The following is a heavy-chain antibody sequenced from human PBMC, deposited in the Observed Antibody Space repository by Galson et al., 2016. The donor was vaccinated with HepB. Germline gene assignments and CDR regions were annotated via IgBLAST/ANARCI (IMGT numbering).Heavy chain of an antibody. V-gene: IGHV2-5*02. CDR2: IYWDDDK. D-gene: IGHD6-25*01. J-gene: IGHJ3*01. CDR3: AHYRSGWFSVGPDAFDV. Sequence: PALVKPTQTLTLTCDVSGFSISTSGMAVAWIRQPPGEALEWFALIYWDDDKRYRPSLKNRIPMTRDTSKNQVVLTMTDMDPTDTATYYCAHYRSGWFSVGPDAFDVWGRGTRVTVSS. CDR1: GFSISTSGMA.